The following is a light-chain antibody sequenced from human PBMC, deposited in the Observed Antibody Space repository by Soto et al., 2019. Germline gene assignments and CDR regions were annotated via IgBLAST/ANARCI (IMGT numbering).Light chain of an antibody. V-gene: IGKV1-5*01. J-gene: IGKJ2*01. Sequence: DIQMTQSPSTLSASVGDRVTITCRASQNINDWLAWYQQKPGKAPNLLIYDASSLESGGPSRFSGSASGTEFTLTISSLQPDDFATYYCQQYKSNPYTVGQGPKLEIK. CDR2: DAS. CDR3: QQYKSNPYT. CDR1: QNINDW.